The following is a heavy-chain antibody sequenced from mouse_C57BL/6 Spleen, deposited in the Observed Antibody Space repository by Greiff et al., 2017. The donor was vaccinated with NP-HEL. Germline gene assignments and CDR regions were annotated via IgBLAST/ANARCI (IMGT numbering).Heavy chain of an antibody. CDR1: GFTFSDYG. CDR3: ARDPGYFYAMDY. V-gene: IGHV5-17*01. Sequence: EVKLMESGGGLVKPGGSLKLSCAASGFTFSDYGMHWVRQAPEKGLEWVAYISSGSSTIYYADTVKGRFTISRDNAKNTLFLQMTSLRSEDTAMYYCARDPGYFYAMDYWGQGTSVTVSS. D-gene: IGHD2-3*01. J-gene: IGHJ4*01. CDR2: ISSGSSTI.